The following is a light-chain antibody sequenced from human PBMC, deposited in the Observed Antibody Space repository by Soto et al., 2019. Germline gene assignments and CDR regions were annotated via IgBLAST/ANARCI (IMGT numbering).Light chain of an antibody. CDR1: NSNIGKYG. J-gene: IGLJ2*01. CDR3: AAWDDSLNGFVV. V-gene: IGLV1-36*01. Sequence: QSVLTQPPSVSEAPGQRVTISCSGINSNIGKYGVNLYQQVPGKAPKLLIYYDDLLASGVSDRFSGSKSGTSASLAISGLQSEDEADYYCAAWDDSLNGFVVFGGGTKLTVL. CDR2: YDD.